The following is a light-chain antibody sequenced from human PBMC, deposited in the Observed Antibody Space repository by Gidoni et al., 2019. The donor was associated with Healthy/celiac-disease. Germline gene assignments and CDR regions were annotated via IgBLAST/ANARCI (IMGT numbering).Light chain of an antibody. Sequence: DIRMTQSPSTLSASVGDRVTITCRASQSISSWLAWYQQKPGKAPKLLIYKASSLESGVPSRFSGSGSGTEFTLTISSLQPDDFATYYCQQYNSYLCSFGQGTKSGDQT. CDR2: KAS. CDR1: QSISSW. J-gene: IGKJ2*04. V-gene: IGKV1-5*03. CDR3: QQYNSYLCS.